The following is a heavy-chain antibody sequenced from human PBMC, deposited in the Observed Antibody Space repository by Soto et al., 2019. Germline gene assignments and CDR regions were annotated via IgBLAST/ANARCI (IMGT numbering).Heavy chain of an antibody. V-gene: IGHV4-38-2*01. Sequence: TLSLTCAVSGYSISSGYYWGWIRQPPGKGLEWIGSIYHSGSTYYNPSLKSRVTISVDTSKNQFSLKLSSVTAADTAVYYCARVRGYYDSSGYSLLDAFDIWGQGTMVTVSS. CDR1: GYSISSGYY. D-gene: IGHD3-22*01. CDR2: IYHSGST. CDR3: ARVRGYYDSSGYSLLDAFDI. J-gene: IGHJ3*02.